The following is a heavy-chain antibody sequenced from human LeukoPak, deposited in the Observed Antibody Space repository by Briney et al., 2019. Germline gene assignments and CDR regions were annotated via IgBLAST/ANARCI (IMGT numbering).Heavy chain of an antibody. CDR2: IYYSGST. J-gene: IGHJ4*02. Sequence: KSSETLSLTCAVSGGSISSGGYSWSWIRQPPGKGLEWIGYIYYSGSTYYNPSLKSRVTISVDTSKNQFSLKLSSVTAADTAVYYCARGEGLWSGYYTGPNYFDYWGQGTLVTVSS. CDR3: ARGEGLWSGYYTGPNYFDY. CDR1: GGSISSGGYS. V-gene: IGHV4-30-4*07. D-gene: IGHD3-3*01.